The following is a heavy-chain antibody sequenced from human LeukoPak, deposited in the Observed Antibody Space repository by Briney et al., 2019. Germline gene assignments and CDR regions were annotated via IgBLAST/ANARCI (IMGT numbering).Heavy chain of an antibody. Sequence: ASVKVSCKASGGTFSSYAISWVRQAPGQGLEWMGGIIPIFGTANYAQKFQGRVTITADESTSTAYTELSSLRSEDTAVYYCARNGWRSGSPLDPWGQGTLVTVSS. J-gene: IGHJ5*02. D-gene: IGHD3-10*01. CDR1: GGTFSSYA. CDR3: ARNGWRSGSPLDP. V-gene: IGHV1-69*13. CDR2: IIPIFGTA.